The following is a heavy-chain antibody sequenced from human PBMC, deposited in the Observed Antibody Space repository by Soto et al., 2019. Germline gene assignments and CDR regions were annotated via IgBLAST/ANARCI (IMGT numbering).Heavy chain of an antibody. V-gene: IGHV3-7*01. CDR2: IKQDGSEK. CDR3: ARDHIVGATNFDY. Sequence: EVQLVESGGGLVQPGGSLRLSCAASGFTFSSYWMSWVRQAPGKGREWVANIKQDGSEKYYVDSVKGRFTISRDNAKNSLYLQMNSLRAEDTAVYYCARDHIVGATNFDYWGQGTLVTVSS. D-gene: IGHD1-26*01. J-gene: IGHJ4*02. CDR1: GFTFSSYW.